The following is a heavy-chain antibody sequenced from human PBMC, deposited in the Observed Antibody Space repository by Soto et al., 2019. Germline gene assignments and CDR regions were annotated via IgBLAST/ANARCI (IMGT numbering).Heavy chain of an antibody. CDR3: ARGGWAVAGTSYYFDY. D-gene: IGHD6-19*01. V-gene: IGHV4-30-2*01. Sequence: QLQLQESGSGLVKPSQTLSLTCAVSGGSISSGGYSWSWIRQPPGKGLEWIGYIYHSGSTYYNPSLKSRVTIPVDRSKNQFSLKLSSVTAADTAVYYCARGGWAVAGTSYYFDYWGQGTLVTVSS. J-gene: IGHJ4*02. CDR1: GGSISSGGYS. CDR2: IYHSGST.